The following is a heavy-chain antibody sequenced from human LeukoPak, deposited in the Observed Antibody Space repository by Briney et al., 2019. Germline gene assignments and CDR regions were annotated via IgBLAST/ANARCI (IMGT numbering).Heavy chain of an antibody. CDR1: GYTLTELS. J-gene: IGHJ4*02. CDR3: ATEGAVVPAANFDY. D-gene: IGHD2-2*01. CDR2: FDPEDGET. Sequence: ASVKVSCKVSGYTLTELSMHWVRQAPGKGPEWMGGFDPEDGETIYAQKFQGRVTMTEDTSTDTAYMELSSLRSEDTAVYYCATEGAVVPAANFDYWGQGTLVTVSS. V-gene: IGHV1-24*01.